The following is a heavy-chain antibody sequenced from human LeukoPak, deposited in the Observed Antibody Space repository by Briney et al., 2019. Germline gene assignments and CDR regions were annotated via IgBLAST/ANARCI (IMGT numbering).Heavy chain of an antibody. J-gene: IGHJ4*02. CDR3: ARCPYRYYDSSGYSNRFDY. V-gene: IGHV3-7*01. D-gene: IGHD3-22*01. Sequence: GSLRLSCAASGFTFSTYWMSWVRQAPGKGLEWVANIKPDGSEKYYVDSVKGRFTISRDNAKNSLYLQMNSLRAEDTAVYYCARCPYRYYDSSGYSNRFDYWGQGTLVTVSS. CDR1: GFTFSTYW. CDR2: IKPDGSEK.